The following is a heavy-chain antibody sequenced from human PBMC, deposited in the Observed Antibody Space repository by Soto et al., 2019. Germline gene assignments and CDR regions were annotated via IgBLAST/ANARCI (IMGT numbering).Heavy chain of an antibody. V-gene: IGHV1-46*01. D-gene: IGHD6-13*01. CDR3: ARDLAAGDH. J-gene: IGHJ4*02. Sequence: QVQLVQSGAEVKKPGASVKLSCRTSGYTFTHYYIHWVRQAPGQGLEWLAIINPASGSTNYAQDFQGRLTLTMGTSTTTVYMELSGLSAEDTAILYCARDLAAGDHWGQGTLVTVSS. CDR2: INPASGST. CDR1: GYTFTHYY.